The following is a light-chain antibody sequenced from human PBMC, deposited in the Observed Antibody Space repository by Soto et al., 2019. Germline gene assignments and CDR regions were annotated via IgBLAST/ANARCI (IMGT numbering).Light chain of an antibody. CDR3: TSYVGSNIWV. CDR1: SSDVGAYKY. V-gene: IGLV2-8*01. Sequence: QSALTQPPSAPGSPGQSVTISCTGTSSDVGAYKYVSWYQQYPGKAPKLMIYEVSKRPSGVHDRFSGSKSGNTASLTVSGLQAEDEADYYCTSYVGSNIWVFGGGTKLTVL. J-gene: IGLJ3*02. CDR2: EVS.